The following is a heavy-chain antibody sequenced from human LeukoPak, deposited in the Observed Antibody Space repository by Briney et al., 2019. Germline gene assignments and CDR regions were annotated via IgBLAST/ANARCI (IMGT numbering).Heavy chain of an antibody. D-gene: IGHD6-19*01. Sequence: GASVKVSRKASGYTFTSYDINWVRQATGQGLELMGWMNPNSGNTGYAQKFQGRVAMTRNTSISTAYMELSSLRSEDTAVYYCARGRRIAVAGTRVVYYYYMDVWGKGTTVTVSS. CDR3: ARGRRIAVAGTRVVYYYYMDV. V-gene: IGHV1-8*01. CDR1: GYTFTSYD. J-gene: IGHJ6*03. CDR2: MNPNSGNT.